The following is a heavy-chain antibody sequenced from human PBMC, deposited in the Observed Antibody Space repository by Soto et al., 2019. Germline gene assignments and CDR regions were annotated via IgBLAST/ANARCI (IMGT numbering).Heavy chain of an antibody. V-gene: IGHV1-46*01. D-gene: IGHD2-21*02. J-gene: IGHJ4*02. CDR3: AGGNCAGDCYFDY. CDR2: INSGGGNT. Sequence: QVQLVQSGTEVKKPGASVKISCKASGYTFTGYYIYWVRQAPGQELEFMGAINSGGGNTDYAQKFQGRVTVTRDTSTSTVYMELTSLRSDDTAVYYCAGGNCAGDCYFDYWGQGTLVTVSS. CDR1: GYTFTGYY.